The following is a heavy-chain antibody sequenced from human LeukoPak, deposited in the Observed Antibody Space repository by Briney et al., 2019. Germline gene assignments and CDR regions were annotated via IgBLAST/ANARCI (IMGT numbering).Heavy chain of an antibody. D-gene: IGHD6-19*01. CDR1: GYTFTGHY. J-gene: IGHJ4*02. CDR2: INPSGGST. Sequence: ASVKVSCKASGYTFTGHYIHWVRQAPGQGLEWMGIINPSGGSTSYAQKFQGRVTMTRDTSTSTVYMELSSLRSEDTAVYYCARVGAVAAIDYWGQGTLVTVSS. V-gene: IGHV1-46*01. CDR3: ARVGAVAAIDY.